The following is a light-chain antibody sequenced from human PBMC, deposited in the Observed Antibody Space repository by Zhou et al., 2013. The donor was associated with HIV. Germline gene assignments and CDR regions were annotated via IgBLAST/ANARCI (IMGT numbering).Light chain of an antibody. Sequence: EVVLTQSPTTLSLSPGERATLSCRASQSVYKYLAWYQQKPGQAPRLLVYGASTRATGIPDRFIGSGSGTDFTLTFTTLGPEDSAVYYCQQYANSPQTFGQGTQVEIK. CDR2: GAS. CDR1: QSVYKY. V-gene: IGKV3-20*01. J-gene: IGKJ2*01. CDR3: QQYANSPQT.